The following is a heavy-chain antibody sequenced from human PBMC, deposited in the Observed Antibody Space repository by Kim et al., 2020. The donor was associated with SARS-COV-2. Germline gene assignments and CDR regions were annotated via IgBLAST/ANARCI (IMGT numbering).Heavy chain of an antibody. Sequence: ASVKVSCKASGYTFTSYDINWVRQATGQGLEWMGWMNPNSGNTGYAQKFQGRVTMTRNTSISTAYMELSSLRSEDTAVYYCARAMGESSRFLEWSGENDYWGQGTLVTVSS. V-gene: IGHV1-8*01. D-gene: IGHD3-3*01. CDR2: MNPNSGNT. CDR1: GYTFTSYD. CDR3: ARAMGESSRFLEWSGENDY. J-gene: IGHJ4*02.